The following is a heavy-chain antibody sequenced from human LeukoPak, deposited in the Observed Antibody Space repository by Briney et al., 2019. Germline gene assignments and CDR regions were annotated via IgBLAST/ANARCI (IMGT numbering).Heavy chain of an antibody. CDR2: IYYSGST. V-gene: IGHV4-30-4*01. D-gene: IGHD3-22*01. J-gene: IGHJ6*02. CDR1: GGSISSGDYY. CDR3: ARDYYDSSGYYYYYYYGMDV. Sequence: PSQTLSLTCTVSGGSISSGDYYWSWIRQPPGKGLEWIGYIYYSGSTYYNPSLKSRVTISVDTSKNQFSLKLSSVTAADTAVYYCARDYYDSSGYYYYYYYGMDVWGQGTTVTVSS.